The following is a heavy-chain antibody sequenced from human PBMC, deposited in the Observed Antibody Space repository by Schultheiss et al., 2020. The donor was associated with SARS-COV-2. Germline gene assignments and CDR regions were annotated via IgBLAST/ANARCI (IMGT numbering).Heavy chain of an antibody. Sequence: SVKVSCKASGGTFSSYAISWVRQAPGQGLEWMGGIIPIFGIANYAQKFQGRVTITADKSTTTAYMELSSLRSEDTAVYYCAREEGYCSSTSCQGAFDIWGQGTMVTVSS. CDR3: AREEGYCSSTSCQGAFDI. D-gene: IGHD2-2*01. CDR1: GGTFSSYA. V-gene: IGHV1-69*10. J-gene: IGHJ3*02. CDR2: IIPIFGIA.